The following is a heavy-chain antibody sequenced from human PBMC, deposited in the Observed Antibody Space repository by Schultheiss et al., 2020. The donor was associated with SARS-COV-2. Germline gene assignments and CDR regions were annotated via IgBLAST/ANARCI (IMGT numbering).Heavy chain of an antibody. Sequence: ASVKVSCKASGYTFTSYDINWVRQATGQGLEWMGWMNPTSANTGYTQNFQGRVTMTRNTSISTAYMELSSLRSEDTAVYYCARAIAARFGHRYYYGMDVWSQGTTVTVYS. CDR1: GYTFTSYD. V-gene: IGHV1-8*01. CDR2: MNPTSANT. CDR3: ARAIAARFGHRYYYGMDV. D-gene: IGHD6-6*01. J-gene: IGHJ6*02.